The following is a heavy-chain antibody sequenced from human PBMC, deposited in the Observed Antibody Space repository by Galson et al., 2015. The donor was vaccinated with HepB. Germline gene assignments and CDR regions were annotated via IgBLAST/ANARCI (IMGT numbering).Heavy chain of an antibody. CDR2: ISSTGTTM. D-gene: IGHD3-10*01. J-gene: IGHJ2*01. CDR3: AGVYFGSGSSSAYWYFDP. Sequence: SLRLSCAASGFTFSSYTMNWVRQAPGKGLESVSYISSTGTTMYYADSAKGRFTISRDNAQNSLYLQMNSLRDEDTAVYYCAGVYFGSGSSSAYWYFDPWGRGALVTVSS. V-gene: IGHV3-48*02. CDR1: GFTFSSYT.